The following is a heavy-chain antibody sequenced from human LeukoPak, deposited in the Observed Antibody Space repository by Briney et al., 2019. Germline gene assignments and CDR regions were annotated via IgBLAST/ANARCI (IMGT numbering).Heavy chain of an antibody. D-gene: IGHD6-13*01. V-gene: IGHV3-15*01. J-gene: IGHJ4*02. CDR3: TTDAGYSSRWYNY. Sequence: PGGSLRLSCAASGFTFNNAYMCWVRQAPGKGLEWVGRIKSKVDGETTDYGAPVKGRFTISRDDSRNTLYLQMNSLKTEDTAVYYCTTDAGYSSRWYNYWGQGTLVTVTS. CDR2: IKSKVDGETT. CDR1: GFTFNNAY.